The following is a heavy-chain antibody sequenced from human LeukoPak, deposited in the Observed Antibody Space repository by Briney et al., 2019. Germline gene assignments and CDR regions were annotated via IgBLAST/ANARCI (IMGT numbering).Heavy chain of an antibody. V-gene: IGHV3-30*02. Sequence: GGSLRLSCAASGFTFSDYGMVWVRQAPGKGLEWVAFIRYDGRIKYYTDSVKDRFTFSRDNSRNTLSLQLNSLRDDDTAVYYCARDKPFGGLGSHFDYWGQGILVTVSS. CDR2: IRYDGRIK. D-gene: IGHD3-10*01. CDR1: GFTFSDYG. CDR3: ARDKPFGGLGSHFDY. J-gene: IGHJ4*02.